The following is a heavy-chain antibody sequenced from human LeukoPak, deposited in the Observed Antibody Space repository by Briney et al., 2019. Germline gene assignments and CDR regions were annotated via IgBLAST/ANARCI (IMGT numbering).Heavy chain of an antibody. J-gene: IGHJ4*02. CDR1: GYTVTGYH. Sequence: ASVKVSCKASGYTVTGYHMHWVRQAPGQGLEWMGWINPNSGGTNYAQKFQGRVTMTRDTSISTANMELSRLTSDDTAVYYCARVNTTLDYWGQGTLVTASS. V-gene: IGHV1-2*02. CDR3: ARVNTTLDY. CDR2: INPNSGGT. D-gene: IGHD1-14*01.